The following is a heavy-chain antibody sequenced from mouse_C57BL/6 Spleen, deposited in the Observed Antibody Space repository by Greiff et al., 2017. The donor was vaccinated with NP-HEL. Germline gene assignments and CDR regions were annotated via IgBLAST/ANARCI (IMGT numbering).Heavy chain of an antibody. Sequence: EVQLQQSGAELVKPGASVKLSCTASGCTIKDYYMHWVKQRTEQGLEWIGRIDPEDGETKYAPKFQGKATITADTSSNTAYLQLSSLTSEDTAVYYCAPTAQASAWFAYWGQGTLVTVSA. D-gene: IGHD3-2*02. CDR2: IDPEDGET. J-gene: IGHJ3*01. CDR3: APTAQASAWFAY. V-gene: IGHV14-2*01. CDR1: GCTIKDYY.